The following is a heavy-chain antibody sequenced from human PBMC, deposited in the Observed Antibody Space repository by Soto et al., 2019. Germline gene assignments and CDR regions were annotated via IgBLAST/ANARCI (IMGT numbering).Heavy chain of an antibody. Sequence: GGSLRLSCAASGFTFSSYAMSWVRQAPGKGLEWVSAISGSGVSTYYADSVKGRFTISRDNSKKTLYLQMNSLRAEDTAVYYCAKENELGHHGTAAFDIWGQGTMVTVSS. CDR1: GFTFSSYA. V-gene: IGHV3-23*01. J-gene: IGHJ3*02. D-gene: IGHD7-27*01. CDR3: AKENELGHHGTAAFDI. CDR2: ISGSGVST.